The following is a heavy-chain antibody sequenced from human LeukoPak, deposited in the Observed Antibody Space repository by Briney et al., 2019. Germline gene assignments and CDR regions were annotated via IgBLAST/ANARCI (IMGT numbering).Heavy chain of an antibody. CDR1: GGTFSSYA. J-gene: IGHJ4*02. D-gene: IGHD3-9*01. Sequence: SVKVSCKASGGTFSSYAISWVRQAPGQGLEWMGGIIPIFGTANYAQKFQGRVTITADESTSTAYMELSSLRSEDTAVYYCARGDYDILTGYYLYFDYWGQGTLVTVAS. V-gene: IGHV1-69*13. CDR3: ARGDYDILTGYYLYFDY. CDR2: IIPIFGTA.